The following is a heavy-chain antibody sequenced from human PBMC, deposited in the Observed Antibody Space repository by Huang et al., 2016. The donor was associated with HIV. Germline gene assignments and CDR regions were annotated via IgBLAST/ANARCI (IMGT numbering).Heavy chain of an antibody. D-gene: IGHD3-10*01. V-gene: IGHV1-2*02. CDR3: ARAVVRGLIIRFDP. CDR2: VNPKSGAT. J-gene: IGHJ5*02. Sequence: QVQLVQSGAEVKKPGASVKVSCRTSGYIFTDYYIHWVRQAPGQGLEWMGWVNPKSGATNQAQRVQGRLLMTTDTSTSAVYMELANLRSDDTAVYYCARAVVRGLIIRFDPWGQGTLVTVSS. CDR1: GYIFTDYY.